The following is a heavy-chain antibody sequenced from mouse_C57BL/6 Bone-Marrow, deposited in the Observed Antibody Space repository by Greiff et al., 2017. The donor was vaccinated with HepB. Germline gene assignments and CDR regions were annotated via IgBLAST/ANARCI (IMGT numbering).Heavy chain of an antibody. V-gene: IGHV1-55*01. D-gene: IGHD4-1*01. Sequence: QVQLQQSGAELVKPGASVKMSCKTSGYTFTSYWITWVKQRPGQGLEWIGDIYPGSGSTNYNEKFKSKATLTVDTSSSTAYMQLSSLTSEDSAVYYCARDVTGAYWYFDVWGTGTTVTVSS. CDR2: IYPGSGST. J-gene: IGHJ1*03. CDR1: GYTFTSYW. CDR3: ARDVTGAYWYFDV.